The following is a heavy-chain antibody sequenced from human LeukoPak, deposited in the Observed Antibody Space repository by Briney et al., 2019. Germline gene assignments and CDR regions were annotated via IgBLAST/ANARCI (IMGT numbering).Heavy chain of an antibody. CDR3: ARGRSPYYYYYMDV. CDR1: GGSFSGYY. CDR2: INHSGST. V-gene: IGHV4-34*01. J-gene: IGHJ6*03. Sequence: GSLRLSCAVYGGSFSGYYWSWIRQPPGKGLEWIGEINHSGSTNYNPSLKSRVTISVDTSKNQFSLKLSSVTAADTAVYYCARGRSPYYYYYMDVWGKGTTVTVSS.